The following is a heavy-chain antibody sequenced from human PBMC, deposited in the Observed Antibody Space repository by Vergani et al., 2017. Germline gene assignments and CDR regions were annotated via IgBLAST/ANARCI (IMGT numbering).Heavy chain of an antibody. D-gene: IGHD2/OR15-2a*01. Sequence: LVEAGGGLVQPGGSLRLSCTASGFTFQAFAFHWVRQVSGRGLEWVSGIDRNYGVKNGNSFEGRFSISRDNAKKAVFLQMHSLRAEDTAIYYCVKEKIDLGSYFFDSWGHGILVTVSS. CDR3: VKEKIDLGSYFFDS. CDR1: GFTFQAFA. V-gene: IGHV3-9*01. J-gene: IGHJ4*01. CDR2: IDRNYGVK.